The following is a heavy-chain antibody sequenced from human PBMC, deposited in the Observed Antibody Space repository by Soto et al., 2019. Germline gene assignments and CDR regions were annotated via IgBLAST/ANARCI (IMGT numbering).Heavy chain of an antibody. Sequence: SVKVSCKASGGLFSTYAISWVRQAPGQGLEWMGGIIPVFATTYYAEKFEGRVTITADESTNTAYMELSSLRSEDTAMYYCATRASGYVWFNEIWGQGTLVTVSS. J-gene: IGHJ4*02. V-gene: IGHV1-69*13. D-gene: IGHD3-16*01. CDR2: IIPVFATT. CDR1: GGLFSTYA. CDR3: ATRASGYVWFNEI.